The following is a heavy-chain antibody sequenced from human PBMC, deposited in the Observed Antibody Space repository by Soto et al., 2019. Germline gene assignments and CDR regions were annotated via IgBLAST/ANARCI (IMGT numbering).Heavy chain of an antibody. D-gene: IGHD3-22*01. J-gene: IGHJ6*02. CDR2: LYNSGST. V-gene: IGHV4-4*07. CDR1: GDSISDYY. CDR3: ARMYNSGYYRPEGDYYFYVMDV. Sequence: PSETLSLTCTVSGDSISDYYWSWIRQPAGKGLEWIGRLYNSGSTKSNPSLKSRVTMSADTSKNQLSLSLRSVTAADTAIYYCARMYNSGYYRPEGDYYFYVMDVWGQGTMVTVSS.